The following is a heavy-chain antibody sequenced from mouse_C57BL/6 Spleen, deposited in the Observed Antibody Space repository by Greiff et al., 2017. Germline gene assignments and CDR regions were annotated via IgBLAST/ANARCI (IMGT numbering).Heavy chain of an antibody. CDR2: ISDGGSYT. J-gene: IGHJ2*01. D-gene: IGHD4-1*01. Sequence: EVQGVESGGGLVKPGGSLKLSCAASGFTFSSYAMSWVRQTPGKRLEWVATISDGGSYTYYPDNVKGRFTISRDNAKNNLYLQMSHLKSEDKARYYCARDGTGTWGYFDYWGQGTTLTVSS. CDR1: GFTFSSYA. CDR3: ARDGTGTWGYFDY. V-gene: IGHV5-4*01.